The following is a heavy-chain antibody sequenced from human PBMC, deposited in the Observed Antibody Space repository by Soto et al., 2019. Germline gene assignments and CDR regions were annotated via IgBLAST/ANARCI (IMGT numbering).Heavy chain of an antibody. V-gene: IGHV1-24*01. Sequence: SSVKVSCKVSGYTLTELSMPWVRPAPGKGLEWMVGFEPEDGETIYAQKFQGRVTMTEDTSTDTAYMELSSLRSEDTAVYYCASAEARATRSGYSDYFYGMDVWG. CDR3: ASAEARATRSGYSDYFYGMDV. D-gene: IGHD6-13*01. J-gene: IGHJ6*01. CDR1: GYTLTELS. CDR2: FEPEDGET.